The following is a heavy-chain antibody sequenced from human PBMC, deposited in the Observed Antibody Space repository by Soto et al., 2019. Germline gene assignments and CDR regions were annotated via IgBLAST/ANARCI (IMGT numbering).Heavy chain of an antibody. V-gene: IGHV1-69*12. CDR3: AAIRLGELSSIDY. CDR1: GATFSNYA. D-gene: IGHD3-16*02. J-gene: IGHJ4*02. CDR2: IIPLFATA. Sequence: QVQLVQSGTEVKKPGSSVKVSCTASGATFSNYAFSWVRQAPGQGLEWMGGIIPLFATADYAQNFQGRVAITADESTRTAYMELNSLTSEDTAVYYCAAIRLGELSSIDYWGQGTLVTVSS.